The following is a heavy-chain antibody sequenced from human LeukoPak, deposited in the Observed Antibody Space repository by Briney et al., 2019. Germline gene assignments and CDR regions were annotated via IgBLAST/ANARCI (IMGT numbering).Heavy chain of an antibody. V-gene: IGHV1-2*02. D-gene: IGHD3-22*01. CDR1: GYTFTGHY. J-gene: IGHJ4*02. Sequence: ASVKVSCKASGYTFTGHYMHWVRQAPGQGLEWMGWINPNSGGTNYAQKLQGRVTMTTDTSTSTAYMELRSLRSDDTAVYYCARDRPYADSSGSEFDYWGQGTLVTVSS. CDR3: ARDRPYADSSGSEFDY. CDR2: INPNSGGT.